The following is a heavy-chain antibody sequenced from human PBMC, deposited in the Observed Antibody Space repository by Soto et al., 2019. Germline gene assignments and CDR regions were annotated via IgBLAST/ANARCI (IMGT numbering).Heavy chain of an antibody. CDR2: ISYDGSNK. CDR3: AKAHCSSTSCHMDV. D-gene: IGHD2-2*01. CDR1: GFTFSSYG. Sequence: GGSLRLSCAASGFTFSSYGMHWVRQAPGKGLEWVAVISYDGSNKYYADSVKGRFTISRDNSKNTLYLQMNSLRAEDTAVYYCAKAHCSSTSCHMDVWGKGTTVTVSS. J-gene: IGHJ6*03. V-gene: IGHV3-30*18.